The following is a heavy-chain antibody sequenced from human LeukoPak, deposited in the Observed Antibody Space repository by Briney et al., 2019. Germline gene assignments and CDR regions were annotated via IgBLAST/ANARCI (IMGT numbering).Heavy chain of an antibody. CDR3: ARPAYDYVWGSYRRYNWFDP. CDR2: INHSGST. D-gene: IGHD3-16*02. J-gene: IGHJ5*02. Sequence: SETLSLTCAVYGGSFSGYYWSWIRQPPGKGLEWIGEINHSGSTNYNPSHKSRVTISVDTSKNQFSLKLSSVTAADTAVYYCARPAYDYVWGSYRRYNWFDPWGQGTLVTVSS. V-gene: IGHV4-34*01. CDR1: GGSFSGYY.